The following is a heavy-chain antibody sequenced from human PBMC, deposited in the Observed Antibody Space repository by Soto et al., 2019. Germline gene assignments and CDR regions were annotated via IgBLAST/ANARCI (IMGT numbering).Heavy chain of an antibody. V-gene: IGHV3-23*01. CDR2: VSGSGSST. J-gene: IGHJ3*02. CDR1: GFTFSNYA. Sequence: EVQLLESGGGLVQPGGSLRLSCAVSGFTFSNYAMNWVHQAPGKGLEWVSVVSGSGSSTYYADSVKGRFTISRDNSKNTLYLQMNSLRVEDTAVYYCARRSPSWAFDIWGQGTMVTVSS. CDR3: ARRSPSWAFDI. D-gene: IGHD2-15*01.